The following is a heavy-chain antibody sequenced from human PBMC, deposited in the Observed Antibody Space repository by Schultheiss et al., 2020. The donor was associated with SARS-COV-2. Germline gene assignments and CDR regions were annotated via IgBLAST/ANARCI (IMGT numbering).Heavy chain of an antibody. D-gene: IGHD2-2*01. V-gene: IGHV5-51*01. CDR1: GYSFTSYW. CDR2: IFPGDSDT. Sequence: GGSLRLSCKVSGYSFTSYWIGWVRQMPGKGLEWMGIIFPGDSDTRYSPSFQGQVAISADKSISTAYLQWSSLKASDTAMYYCARVSNRRPFDYWGQGTLVTVSS. CDR3: ARVSNRRPFDY. J-gene: IGHJ4*02.